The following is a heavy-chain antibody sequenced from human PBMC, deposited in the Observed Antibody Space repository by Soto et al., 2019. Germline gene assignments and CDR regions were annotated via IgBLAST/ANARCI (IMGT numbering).Heavy chain of an antibody. V-gene: IGHV1-8*01. CDR3: ANRPWVIGLLVAVLDAGGI. CDR2: MNPNSGNT. CDR1: GYTFNSDD. D-gene: IGHD2-15*01. J-gene: IGHJ3*02. Sequence: ASVKVSCKASGYTFNSDDINWVRQATGQGLEWMGWMNPNSGNTGYAQKFQGRVTMTRNTSISTAYMELSSLRSEDTDVYYCANRPWVIGLLVAVLDAGGIWG.